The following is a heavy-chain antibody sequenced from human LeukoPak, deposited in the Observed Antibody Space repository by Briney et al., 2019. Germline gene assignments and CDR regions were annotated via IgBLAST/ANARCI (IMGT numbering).Heavy chain of an antibody. J-gene: IGHJ1*01. CDR2: IKSDGST. CDR1: GFTFSSYW. CDR3: ARAPSEIGGYYPEYFRD. V-gene: IGHV3-74*01. Sequence: GGSLRLSCAASGFTFSSYWMHWVRQAPGKGVVWVSRIKSDGSTNYADSVKGRFTISRGNAKNTLSLQMNSLRAEDTGVYYCARAPSEIGGYYPEYFRDWGQGTLVTVSS. D-gene: IGHD3-22*01.